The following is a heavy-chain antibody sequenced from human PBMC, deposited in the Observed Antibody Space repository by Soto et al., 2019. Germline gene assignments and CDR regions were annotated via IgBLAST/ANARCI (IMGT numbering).Heavy chain of an antibody. D-gene: IGHD2-2*01. V-gene: IGHV5-51*01. CDR1: GDSFTNYC. CDR2: IYPGDSDT. Sequence: GESLRSSCKASGDSFTNYCIGWVRKMPGKGLEWMGIIYPGDSDTRYSPSFHGQVTISADKSTTTVYLQWNSLKASDTATYYCARREGYCAGTSCYGGHWFDPWGQGTLVTVSS. J-gene: IGHJ5*02. CDR3: ARREGYCAGTSCYGGHWFDP.